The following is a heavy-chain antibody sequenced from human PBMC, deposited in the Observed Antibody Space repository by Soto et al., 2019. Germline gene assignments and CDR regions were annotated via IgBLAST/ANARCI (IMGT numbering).Heavy chain of an antibody. D-gene: IGHD3-10*01. CDR2: INPSGST. Sequence: ASETLSLTCAVYGGSFSGYYWSWIRQPPGKGMEWIGEINPSGSTNYNPSLKSRVTISVDTSKNQFSPKLSSVTAADTAVYYCARGSRYGSGSYPHPYYYYGMDVWGQGTTVTVSS. J-gene: IGHJ6*02. CDR1: GGSFSGYY. CDR3: ARGSRYGSGSYPHPYYYYGMDV. V-gene: IGHV4-34*01.